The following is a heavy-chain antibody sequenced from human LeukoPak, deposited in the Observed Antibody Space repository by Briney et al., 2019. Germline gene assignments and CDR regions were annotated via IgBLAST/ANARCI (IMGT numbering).Heavy chain of an antibody. V-gene: IGHV4-38-2*01. CDR3: ARVDTAMVHLDV. Sequence: SETLSLTCAVSGYSISSGYYWGWIRPPPGKGLEWIGSIYHSGSTYYNPSLKSRVTISVDTSKNQFSLKLSSVTAADTAVYYCARVDTAMVHLDVWGKGTTVTVSS. D-gene: IGHD5-18*01. CDR1: GYSISSGYY. CDR2: IYHSGST. J-gene: IGHJ6*04.